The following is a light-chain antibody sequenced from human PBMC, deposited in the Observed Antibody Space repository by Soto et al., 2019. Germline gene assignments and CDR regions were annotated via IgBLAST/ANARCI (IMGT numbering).Light chain of an antibody. V-gene: IGLV2-8*01. J-gene: IGLJ1*01. CDR3: SSYTSTSSYV. Sequence: QSALAQPPSASGSPGQSVTISCTGTSSDVGGYNYVSWYQQHPGKAPKLMIYEVTKRPSGVPDRFSGSKSGNTASLTVSGLQAEDEADYYCSSYTSTSSYVFATGTKVTVL. CDR2: EVT. CDR1: SSDVGGYNY.